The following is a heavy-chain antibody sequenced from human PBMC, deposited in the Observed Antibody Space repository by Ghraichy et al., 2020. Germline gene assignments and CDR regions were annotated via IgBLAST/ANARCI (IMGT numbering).Heavy chain of an antibody. CDR2: IYGGGST. D-gene: IGHD6-13*01. CDR1: GFTVSSNH. CDR3: ARVTRWSLDY. Sequence: GGSLRLSCAASGFTVSSNHMSWVRQAPGKGLEWVSIIYGGGSTYYADSVKGRFTISRDSSKNTVYLQMNSLRGEDTAVYYCARVTRWSLDYWGQGTLVTVSS. V-gene: IGHV3-66*02. J-gene: IGHJ4*02.